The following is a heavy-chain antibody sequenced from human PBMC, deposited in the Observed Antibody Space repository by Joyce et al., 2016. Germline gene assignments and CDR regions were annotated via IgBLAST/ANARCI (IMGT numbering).Heavy chain of an antibody. CDR1: GYSFSTYG. J-gene: IGHJ4*02. CDR3: ARDLGNRLFDH. V-gene: IGHV1-18*01. D-gene: IGHD3-16*01. Sequence: QVHLVQSGAEVKKPGASVKVSCKTSGYSFSTYGISWVRQAPGQGLEWMGWISAYNDNTNYAQKVQGRVTMTKDTSTSTAYMELRSLRSDDTAMYYCARDLGNRLFDHWGQGTLVTVPS. CDR2: ISAYNDNT.